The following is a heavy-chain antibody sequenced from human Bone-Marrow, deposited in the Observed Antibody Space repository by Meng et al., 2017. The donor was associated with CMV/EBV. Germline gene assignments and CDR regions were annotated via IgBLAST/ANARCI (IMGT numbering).Heavy chain of an antibody. CDR3: ARGGATSLGSAFDI. CDR1: GYTFTSYD. D-gene: IGHD1-26*01. V-gene: IGHV1-8*01. Sequence: ASVKVSCKASGYTFTSYDINWVRQATGQGLEWMGWMNPNSGNTGYAQKFQGRVTMTRNTSISTAYMELSSLRSEDTAVYYCARGGATSLGSAFDIWGQGTRVTVSS. J-gene: IGHJ3*02. CDR2: MNPNSGNT.